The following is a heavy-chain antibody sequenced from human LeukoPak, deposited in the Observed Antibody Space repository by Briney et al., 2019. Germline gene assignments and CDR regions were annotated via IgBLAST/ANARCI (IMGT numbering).Heavy chain of an antibody. CDR2: INPDGSGK. J-gene: IGHJ4*02. Sequence: GGSLGLSCDASGFTLSTYWMNWVRQLPGKGLDWVANINPDGSGKRYVDSVKGRFTIARDNADNSLSLQMNSLRAEDTAVYYCASWGAGGNSWGQGTLVTVSS. V-gene: IGHV3-7*01. CDR3: ASWGAGGNS. D-gene: IGHD3-16*01. CDR1: GFTLSTYW.